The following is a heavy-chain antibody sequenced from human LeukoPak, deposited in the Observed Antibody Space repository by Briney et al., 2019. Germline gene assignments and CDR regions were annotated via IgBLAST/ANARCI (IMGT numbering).Heavy chain of an antibody. J-gene: IGHJ5*02. D-gene: IGHD2-15*01. V-gene: IGHV5-51*01. CDR2: IWPSDSDT. CDR1: GYTFTNYW. CDR3: AAGSGYCSGGSCYSDWFDP. Sequence: GESLKISCKGSGYTFTNYWIGWVRQMPGKGLEWMGIIWPSDSDTRYSPSFQGQVTISADKSISTAYLQWSSLKASDTAMYYCAAGSGYCSGGSCYSDWFDPWGQGTLVTVSS.